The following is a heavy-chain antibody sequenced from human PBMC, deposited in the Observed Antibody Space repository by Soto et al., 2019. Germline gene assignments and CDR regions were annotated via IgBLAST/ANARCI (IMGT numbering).Heavy chain of an antibody. V-gene: IGHV5-10-1*01. D-gene: IGHD2-2*01. J-gene: IGHJ6*02. Sequence: EVQLVQSGAEVKKPGESLRISCKGSGYSFTSYWISWVRQMPGKGLEWMGRIDPSDSYTNYSPSFQGHVTISADKSISTAHLQWSSLKASETAMYYCASSPRGYCSSTSCRELGNYYGMDVWGQGTTVTVSS. CDR2: IDPSDSYT. CDR3: ASSPRGYCSSTSCRELGNYYGMDV. CDR1: GYSFTSYW.